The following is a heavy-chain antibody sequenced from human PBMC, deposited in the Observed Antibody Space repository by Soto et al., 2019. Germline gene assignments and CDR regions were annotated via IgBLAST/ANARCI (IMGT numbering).Heavy chain of an antibody. D-gene: IGHD3-10*01. CDR3: AREGSSDAFDI. J-gene: IGHJ3*02. CDR2: ISSNGGST. CDR1: GFTVSSYA. V-gene: IGHV3-64*02. Sequence: GSLRLSCAASGFTVSSYAMHWVRQAPGKGLEDVSAISSNGGSTYYADSVKGRFTISRDNSKNTLYLQMGSLRAEDMAVYYCAREGSSDAFDIWGQETMVTVS.